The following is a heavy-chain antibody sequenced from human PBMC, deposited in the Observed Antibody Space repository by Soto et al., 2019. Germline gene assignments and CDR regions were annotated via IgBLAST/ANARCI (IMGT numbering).Heavy chain of an antibody. Sequence: SETLSLTCTVSGGSISSYYWSWIRQPPGKGLEWIGYIYYSGSTNYNPSLKSRVTISVDTSKNQFSLKLSSVTAADTAVYYCARAPLFEAAGTFHYYYYMDVWGKGTTVTVSS. V-gene: IGHV4-59*01. CDR3: ARAPLFEAAGTFHYYYYMDV. CDR1: GGSISSYY. J-gene: IGHJ6*03. CDR2: IYYSGST. D-gene: IGHD6-13*01.